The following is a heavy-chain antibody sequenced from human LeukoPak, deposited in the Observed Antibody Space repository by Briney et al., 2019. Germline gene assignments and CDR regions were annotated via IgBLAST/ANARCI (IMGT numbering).Heavy chain of an antibody. CDR2: ISGSSRAI. D-gene: IGHD3-16*01. V-gene: IGHV3-48*01. CDR1: GFTFSSYS. Sequence: GGSLRLSCAASGFTFSSYSMNWVRQAPGKGLEWISYISGSSRAIYYADSVKGRFTISRDSAKNSLYLQMNNLRAEDTAVYYCAREPQGGFDYWGQGTLVTISS. CDR3: AREPQGGFDY. J-gene: IGHJ4*02.